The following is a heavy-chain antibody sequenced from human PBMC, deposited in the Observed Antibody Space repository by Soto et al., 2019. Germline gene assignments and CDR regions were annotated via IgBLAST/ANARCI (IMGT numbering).Heavy chain of an antibody. Sequence: QVQLVQSGAEVKKPGSSVKVSCKASGGTIRRYSIYLVRQAPERGLKWIGGIIPLVGTTSYAQTDNTKERITINADRHMLTAFMKLSSLRSEATAVYCCAVVDMGDNDAENYCYAMDVWRQGTTVTVSS. J-gene: IGHJ6*02. CDR1: GGTIRRYS. CDR2: IIPLVGTT. CDR3: AVVDMGDNDAENYCYAMDV. D-gene: IGHD3-22*01. V-gene: IGHV1-69*06.